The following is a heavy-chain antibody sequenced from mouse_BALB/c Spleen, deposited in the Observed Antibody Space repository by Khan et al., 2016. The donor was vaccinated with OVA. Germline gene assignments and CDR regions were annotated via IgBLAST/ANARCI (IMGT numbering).Heavy chain of an antibody. D-gene: IGHD1-1*01. Sequence: QVQLQQPGAELVKPGASVKLSCKASGYPLTSYWLHWVKQRPGQGLEWIGEIDPSDSYTNYNQTFKGKATLTVDKSSSTTYMQLSSLTSEDSAVYYCARSFHYGSSTWLAYWGQGTLVTVSA. J-gene: IGHJ3*01. V-gene: IGHV1-69*02. CDR1: GYPLTSYW. CDR2: IDPSDSYT. CDR3: ARSFHYGSSTWLAY.